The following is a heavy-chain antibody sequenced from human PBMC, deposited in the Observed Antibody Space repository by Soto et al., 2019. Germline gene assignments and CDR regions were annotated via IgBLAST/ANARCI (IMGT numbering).Heavy chain of an antibody. CDR3: ASPEVAYYYDSSGYNVAFDI. CDR1: GFTFSGYA. J-gene: IGHJ3*02. CDR2: ISGSGGST. Sequence: GGSLRLSCAASGFTFSGYAMSWVRQAPGKGLEWVSAISGSGGSTYYADSVKGRFTISRDNSKNTLYLQMNSLRAEDTAVYYCASPEVAYYYDSSGYNVAFDIWGQGTMVTVSS. V-gene: IGHV3-23*01. D-gene: IGHD3-22*01.